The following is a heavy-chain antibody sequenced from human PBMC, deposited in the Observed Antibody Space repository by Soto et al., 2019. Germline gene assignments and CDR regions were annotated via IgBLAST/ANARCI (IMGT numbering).Heavy chain of an antibody. Sequence: QVQLVQSGAEVKKPGASVKVSCKASGYTFTSYDINWVRQATGQGLEWMGWMNPNSGNTGYAQKFQGRITLTRNTSITTAYMELSSLRSEDTAVYYCAIGPYYYYYMDVWGKGTTVTVSS. V-gene: IGHV1-8*01. CDR2: MNPNSGNT. J-gene: IGHJ6*03. CDR3: AIGPYYYYYMDV. CDR1: GYTFTSYD.